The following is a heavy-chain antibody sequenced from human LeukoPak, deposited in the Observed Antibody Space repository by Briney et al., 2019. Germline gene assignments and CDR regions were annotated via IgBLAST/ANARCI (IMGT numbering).Heavy chain of an antibody. V-gene: IGHV3-53*04. CDR2: IYSGGST. D-gene: IGHD3-22*01. CDR1: GFNVSSNY. Sequence: GGSLRLSCGASGFNVSSNYMRWVRQAPGKGVEWVSVIYSGGSTYYADSVKGRFTISRHNSKNTLYLQMNSLRPEDTAVYYCASSGYYDSSIFDYWGQGTLVTVSS. J-gene: IGHJ4*02. CDR3: ASSGYYDSSIFDY.